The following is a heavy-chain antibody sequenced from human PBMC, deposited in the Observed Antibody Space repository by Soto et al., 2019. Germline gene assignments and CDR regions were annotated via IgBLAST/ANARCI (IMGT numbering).Heavy chain of an antibody. V-gene: IGHV4-39*01. J-gene: IGHJ4*02. CDR2: IYYSGST. CDR3: ARGQGGIAAAGTGY. CDR1: GGSISSSSYY. Sequence: SETLSLTCTVSGGSISSSSYYWGWIRQPPGKGLEWIGSIYYSGSTYYNPSLKSRVTISVDTSKNQFSLKLSSVTAADTAVYYCARGQGGIAAAGTGYWGQGTLVTGSS. D-gene: IGHD6-13*01.